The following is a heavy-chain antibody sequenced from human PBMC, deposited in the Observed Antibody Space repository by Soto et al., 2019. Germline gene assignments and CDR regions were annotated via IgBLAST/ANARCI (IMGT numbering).Heavy chain of an antibody. D-gene: IGHD6-19*01. CDR1: FTFSSYA. Sequence: EVQLLESGGGLVQPGFTFSSYAMSWVRQAPGKGLEWVSAISGSGGTTYYADSVKGRFTFSRDNSKNTLYLQMYSLRAEDTAVYYCAKTANGWFSAFDIWGQGTMVTVSS. J-gene: IGHJ3*02. V-gene: IGHV3-23*01. CDR2: ISGSGGTT. CDR3: AKTANGWFSAFDI.